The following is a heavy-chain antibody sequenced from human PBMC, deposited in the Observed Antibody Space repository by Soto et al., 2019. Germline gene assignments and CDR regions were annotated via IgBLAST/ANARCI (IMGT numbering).Heavy chain of an antibody. CDR2: IIPLFGTT. V-gene: IGHV1-69*01. D-gene: IGHD3-10*01. CDR1: GDTFKNCV. Sequence: QVQVVQSGVEVRRPGSSVKVSCKASGDTFKNCVISWVRQAPGQGLEWMGGIIPLFGTTDFAQRFQDRLTITTDESTTTAHMELSRLRSEDTATYYCAAELGFGKLSVVWGQGTTVIVSS. CDR3: AAELGFGKLSVV. J-gene: IGHJ6*02.